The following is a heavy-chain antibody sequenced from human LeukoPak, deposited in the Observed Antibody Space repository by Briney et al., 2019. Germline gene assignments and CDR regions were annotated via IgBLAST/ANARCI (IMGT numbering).Heavy chain of an antibody. CDR1: GFTFDDYA. CDR3: AKDMSSSNWGGGDY. Sequence: PGGSLRLSCAASGFTFDDYAMHWVRQAPGKGLEWVSGISWNSGSIGYADSVKGRFTISRANAKNSLYLQMNSLTAEDTALYYCAKDMSSSNWGGGDYWGQGTLVTVSS. J-gene: IGHJ4*02. CDR2: ISWNSGSI. D-gene: IGHD7-27*01. V-gene: IGHV3-9*01.